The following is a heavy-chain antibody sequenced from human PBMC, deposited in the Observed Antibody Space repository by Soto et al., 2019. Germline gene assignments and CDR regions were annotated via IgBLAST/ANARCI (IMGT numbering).Heavy chain of an antibody. CDR3: AKRRGAGGHFDY. Sequence: EVQLLESGGGLVQPGGSLRLSCAASGFTFTSYAMGWVRQAPGKGLEWVSVISSGGSTYYADSVRGRFTISRDNPKDTLSLQMNSLRAEDTAVYYCAKRRGAGGHFDYWGQGALVTVSS. V-gene: IGHV3-23*01. J-gene: IGHJ4*02. CDR1: GFTFTSYA. D-gene: IGHD2-15*01. CDR2: ISSGGST.